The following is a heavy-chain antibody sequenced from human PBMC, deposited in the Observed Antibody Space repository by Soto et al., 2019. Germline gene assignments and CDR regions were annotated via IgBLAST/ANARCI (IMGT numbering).Heavy chain of an antibody. D-gene: IGHD3-10*01. Sequence: QVQLVQSGAEVKKPGASVKVSCKASGYTFTSYGISWVRQAPGQGLEWMGWISAYNGNTNYAQKLQGRVTMTTDTSMXTAYMELRSLRSDDTAVYYCARQNSRLLWFGAPRYWGQGTLVTVSS. J-gene: IGHJ4*02. CDR2: ISAYNGNT. V-gene: IGHV1-18*01. CDR1: GYTFTSYG. CDR3: ARQNSRLLWFGAPRY.